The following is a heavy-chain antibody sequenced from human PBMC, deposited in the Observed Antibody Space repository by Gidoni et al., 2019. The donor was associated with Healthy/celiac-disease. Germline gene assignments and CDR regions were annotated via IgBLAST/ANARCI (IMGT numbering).Heavy chain of an antibody. V-gene: IGHV4-34*01. Sequence: QVQLQQWGAGLLKPSATLSLTCAVYGGSFSGYYWSWIRQPPGKGLEWIGEINHSGSTNYNPSLKSRVTISVDTSKNKFSLKLSSVTAADTAVYYCARGSDILTGYWMQWPNWFDPWGQGTLVTVSS. CDR1: GGSFSGYY. CDR3: ARGSDILTGYWMQWPNWFDP. CDR2: INHSGST. D-gene: IGHD3-9*01. J-gene: IGHJ5*02.